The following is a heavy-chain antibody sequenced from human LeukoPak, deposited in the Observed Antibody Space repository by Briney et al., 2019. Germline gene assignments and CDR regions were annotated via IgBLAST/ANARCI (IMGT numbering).Heavy chain of an antibody. Sequence: SETLSLTCTVSGASVTSYYWSWIRQPPGKGLEWIGYIYHSGSTDYKPSLKSRVTTSVDTSKNQFSLKLSSVTAADTAVYYCARVRVAGNGVFDYWGQGTLVTVSS. D-gene: IGHD6-19*01. CDR3: ARVRVAGNGVFDY. V-gene: IGHV4-59*08. CDR2: IYHSGST. J-gene: IGHJ4*02. CDR1: GASVTSYY.